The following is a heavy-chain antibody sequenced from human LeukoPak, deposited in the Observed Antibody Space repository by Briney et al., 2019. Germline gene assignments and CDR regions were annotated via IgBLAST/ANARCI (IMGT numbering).Heavy chain of an antibody. CDR2: IYYSGST. J-gene: IGHJ3*02. D-gene: IGHD3-22*01. CDR3: ARSMIVGAFDI. V-gene: IGHV4-59*08. Sequence: SETLSLTCTVSGGSISSYYWSWIRQPPGKGLEWIGYIYYSGSTYYNPSLKSRVTISVDTSKNQFSLKLSSVTAADTAVYYCARSMIVGAFDIWGQGTMVTVSS. CDR1: GGSISSYY.